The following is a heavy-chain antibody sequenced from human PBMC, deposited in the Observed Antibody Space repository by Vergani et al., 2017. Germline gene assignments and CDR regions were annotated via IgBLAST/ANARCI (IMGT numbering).Heavy chain of an antibody. CDR3: AEATVRVYCSGGSCYSGNYYYGMDV. J-gene: IGHJ6*02. CDR2: IIPILGIA. D-gene: IGHD2-15*01. V-gene: IGHV1-69*02. Sequence: QVQLVQSGAEVKKPGSSVKVSCKASGGTFSSYTISWVRQAPGQGLEWMGRIIPILGIANYAQKFQGRVTITADKSTSTAYMELSSLRSEDTAVYYCAEATVRVYCSGGSCYSGNYYYGMDVWGQGTTVTVSS. CDR1: GGTFSSYT.